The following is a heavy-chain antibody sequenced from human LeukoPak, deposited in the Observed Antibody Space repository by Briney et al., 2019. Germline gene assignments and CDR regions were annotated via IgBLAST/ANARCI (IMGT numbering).Heavy chain of an antibody. D-gene: IGHD6-13*01. Sequence: GSLRLSCAASGFTFSSYAMSWVRQAPGKGLEWIGYIYYSGSNNYNPSLKSRVTISVDTSKNQFSLKLSSVTAADTAVYYCATYSSRWRGFDYWGQGTLVTVSS. V-gene: IGHV4-59*08. J-gene: IGHJ4*02. CDR3: ATYSSRWRGFDY. CDR1: GFTFSSYA. CDR2: IYYSGSN.